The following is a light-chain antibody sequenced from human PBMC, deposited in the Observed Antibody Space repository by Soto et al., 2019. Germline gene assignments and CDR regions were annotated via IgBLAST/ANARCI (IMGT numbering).Light chain of an antibody. J-gene: IGKJ1*01. CDR3: QQYDSSPRT. V-gene: IGKV3-20*01. Sequence: EIVLTQTPGTLSLSPGDRATLSCRASQSVNNKYLAWYQQKPGQAPRLLIYLGSTRASGIPDRFSGSGSGTDFTLTIRRLEHEDFAVYYCQQYDSSPRTFGQGTKVDFK. CDR1: QSVNNKY. CDR2: LGS.